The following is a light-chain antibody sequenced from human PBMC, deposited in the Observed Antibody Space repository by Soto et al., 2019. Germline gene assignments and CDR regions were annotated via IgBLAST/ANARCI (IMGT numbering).Light chain of an antibody. J-gene: IGLJ2*01. CDR3: GTWDSSLSGVV. CDR2: DTN. Sequence: QSVLTQPPSVSAAPGQRVTISCSGSSSNIENNYVSWYQQLPGTAPKLLIYDTNKRPSGIPDRFSGSKSGTSATLGITGLQTGDEAEYYCGTWDSSLSGVVFGGGTKVTVL. V-gene: IGLV1-51*01. CDR1: SSNIENNY.